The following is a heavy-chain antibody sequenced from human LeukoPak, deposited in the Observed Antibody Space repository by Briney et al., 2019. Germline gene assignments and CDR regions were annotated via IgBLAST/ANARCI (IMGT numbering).Heavy chain of an antibody. Sequence: PSGTLSLTCAVSGGSISSSNWWSWVRQPPGKGLEWIGEINHSGSTNYNPSLKSRVTISVDTSKNQFSLKLSSVTAADTAVYYCARGQVVVAATPHPRSPQFDYWGQGTLVTVSS. CDR1: GGSISSSNW. CDR2: INHSGST. V-gene: IGHV4-4*02. D-gene: IGHD2-15*01. CDR3: ARGQVVVAATPHPRSPQFDY. J-gene: IGHJ4*02.